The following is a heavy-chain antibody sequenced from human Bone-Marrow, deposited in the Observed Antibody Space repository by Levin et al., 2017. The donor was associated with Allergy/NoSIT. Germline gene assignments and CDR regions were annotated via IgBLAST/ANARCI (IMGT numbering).Heavy chain of an antibody. Sequence: NPGGSLRLSCAASGFTFSNAWMSWVRQAPGKGLEWVGRIKSKTDGGTTDYAAPVKGRFTISRDDSKNTLYLQMNSLKTEDTAVYYCTTEIYCSSTSCYPLAFDPWGQGTLVTVSS. D-gene: IGHD2-2*01. CDR3: TTEIYCSSTSCYPLAFDP. CDR1: GFTFSNAW. J-gene: IGHJ5*02. CDR2: IKSKTDGGTT. V-gene: IGHV3-15*01.